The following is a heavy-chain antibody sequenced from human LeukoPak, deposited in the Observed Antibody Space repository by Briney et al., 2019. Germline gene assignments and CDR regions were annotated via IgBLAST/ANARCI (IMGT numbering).Heavy chain of an antibody. Sequence: GGSLRLSCVASGFTFDKYGMSWVRQSPGKGLEWVATIKWNGGSTAYGDSVKGRFTISRDNGKNSLFLQMKSLRVDDTAFYYCARDRYYYDSTPYRIARHFDLWGRGTLVTVSS. J-gene: IGHJ2*01. CDR1: GFTFDKYG. CDR2: IKWNGGST. V-gene: IGHV3-20*04. D-gene: IGHD3-22*01. CDR3: ARDRYYYDSTPYRIARHFDL.